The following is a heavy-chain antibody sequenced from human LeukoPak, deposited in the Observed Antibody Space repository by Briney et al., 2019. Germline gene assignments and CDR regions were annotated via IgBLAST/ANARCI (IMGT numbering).Heavy chain of an antibody. Sequence: SQTLSLTCTVSGGSISSGGYYWSWIRQHPGKGLEWIGYIYYSGSTYYNPSLKSRVTISVDTSKNQFSLKLSSVTAADTAVYYCARVSRHLVNSGSSGYYVVDYWGQGTLVTVSS. V-gene: IGHV4-31*03. D-gene: IGHD3-22*01. CDR3: ARVSRHLVNSGSSGYYVVDY. CDR2: IYYSGST. J-gene: IGHJ4*02. CDR1: GGSISSGGYY.